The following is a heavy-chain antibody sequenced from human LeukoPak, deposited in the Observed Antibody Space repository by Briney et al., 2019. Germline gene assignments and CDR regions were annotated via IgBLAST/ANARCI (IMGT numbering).Heavy chain of an antibody. CDR3: AATPTFMVRGVSLYYYYYDMDV. CDR1: GFTFTSSA. Sequence: GASVKVSCKASGFTFTSSAVQWVRQARGQRLEWIGWIVVGSGNTNYAQKFQERVTITRDMSTSTAYMELSSLRSEDTAVYYCAATPTFMVRGVSLYYYYYDMDVWGQGTTVTVSS. J-gene: IGHJ6*02. D-gene: IGHD3-10*01. CDR2: IVVGSGNT. V-gene: IGHV1-58*01.